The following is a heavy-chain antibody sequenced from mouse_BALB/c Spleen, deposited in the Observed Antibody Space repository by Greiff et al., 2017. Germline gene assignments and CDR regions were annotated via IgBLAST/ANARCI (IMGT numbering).Heavy chain of an antibody. Sequence: EVKLMESGGGLVKPGGSLKLSCAASGFAFSSYDMSWVRQTPEKRLEWVAYISSGGGSTYYPDTVKGRFTISRDNAKNTLYLQMSSLKSEDTAMYYCARHNYGRAFDYWGQGTTLTVSS. CDR1: GFAFSSYD. CDR3: ARHNYGRAFDY. V-gene: IGHV5-12-1*01. CDR2: ISSGGGST. D-gene: IGHD1-1*01. J-gene: IGHJ2*01.